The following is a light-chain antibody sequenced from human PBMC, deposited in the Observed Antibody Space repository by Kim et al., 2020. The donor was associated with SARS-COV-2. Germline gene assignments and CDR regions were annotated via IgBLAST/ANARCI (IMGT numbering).Light chain of an antibody. CDR1: SSNIGSNY. CDR2: RNN. J-gene: IGLJ3*02. Sequence: ELTQPPSASGTPGQRVTIPCSGSSSNIGSNYVYWYQQLPGTAPKLLIYRNNQRPSGVPDRFSGSKSGTSASLAISGLRSEDEADYYCAAWDDSLSGWVFGGGTQRAVL. CDR3: AAWDDSLSGWV. V-gene: IGLV1-47*01.